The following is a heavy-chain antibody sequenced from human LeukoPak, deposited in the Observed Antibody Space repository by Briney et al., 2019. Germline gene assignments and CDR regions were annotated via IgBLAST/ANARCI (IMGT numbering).Heavy chain of an antibody. V-gene: IGHV1-69*05. CDR1: GGTFSSYA. CDR3: ARVTPLADAFDI. CDR2: IIPIFGTA. Sequence: SVKVSCKAPGGTFSSYAISWVRQAPGQGLEWMGRIIPIFGTANYAQKFQGRVTITTDESTSTAYMELSSLRSEDTALYYCARVTPLADAFDIWGQGTMVTVSS. J-gene: IGHJ3*02.